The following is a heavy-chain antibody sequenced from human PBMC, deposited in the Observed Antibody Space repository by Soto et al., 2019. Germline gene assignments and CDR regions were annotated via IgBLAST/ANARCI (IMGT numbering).Heavy chain of an antibody. D-gene: IGHD6-13*01. V-gene: IGHV1-69*12. CDR3: ASPRSDSSSVSYYYGMDV. J-gene: IGHJ6*02. CDR2: IIPIFGTA. Sequence: QVQLVQSGAEVKKPGSSVKVSCKASGGTFSSYAISWVRQAPGHGLEWMGGIIPIFGTANYAQKFQGRVTITADESTSTADMALSSLRSEDAAVYYWASPRSDSSSVSYYYGMDVWGQVTTVTVSS. CDR1: GGTFSSYA.